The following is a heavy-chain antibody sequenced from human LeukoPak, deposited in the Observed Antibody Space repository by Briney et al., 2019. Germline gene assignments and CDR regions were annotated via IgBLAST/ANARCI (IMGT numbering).Heavy chain of an antibody. Sequence: PGGSLRLSCAASGFTFSNFEVNWVRQAPGKGLEWVSYISSSGNTIYYADSVKGRFTISRDNAKNSPYLQMNSLRAEDTAVYYCARGGRVGLTIDYWGQGTLVTVSS. J-gene: IGHJ4*02. CDR1: GFTFSNFE. CDR2: ISSSGNTI. D-gene: IGHD3-10*01. CDR3: ARGGRVGLTIDY. V-gene: IGHV3-48*03.